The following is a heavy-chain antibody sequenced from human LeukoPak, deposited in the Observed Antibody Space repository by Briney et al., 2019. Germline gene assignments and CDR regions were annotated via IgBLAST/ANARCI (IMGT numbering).Heavy chain of an antibody. CDR2: ISGSGGST. J-gene: IGHJ4*02. D-gene: IGHD5-12*01. CDR1: GFTFSSYA. CDR3: AKDRLWAYSAYDIGY. Sequence: TGGSLRFSCAASGFTFSSYAMNWVRQAPGKGLEWVSAISGSGGSTYYADSVKGRFTISRDNSKNTLYLQTNSLRAEDTAVYYCAKDRLWAYSAYDIGYRGQGTLVTVSS. V-gene: IGHV3-23*01.